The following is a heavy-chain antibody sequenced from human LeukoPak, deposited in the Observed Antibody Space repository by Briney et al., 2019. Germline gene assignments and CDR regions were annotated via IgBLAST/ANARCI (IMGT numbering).Heavy chain of an antibody. CDR3: ARKNWLSGYYYYYGMDV. V-gene: IGHV4-34*01. J-gene: IGHJ6*02. D-gene: IGHD3-16*02. CDR1: GGSISSYY. CDR2: INHSGST. Sequence: SETLSLTCTVSGGSISSYYWSWIRQPPGKGLEWIGEINHSGSTNYNPSLKSRVTISVDTSKNQFSLKLSSVTAADTAVYYCARKNWLSGYYYYYGMDVWGQGTTVTVSS.